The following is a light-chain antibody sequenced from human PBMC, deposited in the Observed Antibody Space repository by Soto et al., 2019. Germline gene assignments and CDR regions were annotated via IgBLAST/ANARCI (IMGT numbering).Light chain of an antibody. V-gene: IGKV3-11*01. CDR3: QQRSNWLALT. J-gene: IGKJ4*01. CDR1: QSISTY. Sequence: EIVLTQSPATLSLSPGERATLSCRASQSISTYLAWYQQKPGQAPRLLIYDASNRATGIPARFSGSGSGTEFTLTIGSLEPEDFAVYYCQQRSNWLALTFGGGTKVEIK. CDR2: DAS.